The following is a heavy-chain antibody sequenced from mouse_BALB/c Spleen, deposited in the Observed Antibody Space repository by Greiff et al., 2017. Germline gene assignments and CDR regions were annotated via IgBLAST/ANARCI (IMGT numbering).Heavy chain of an antibody. Sequence: QVQLKESGPELVKPGASVKISCKASGYAFSSSWMNWVKQRPGQGLEWIGRIYPGDGDTNYNGKFKGKATLTADKSSSTAYMQLSSLTSVDSAVYFCASEGYGNYELDYWGQGTTLTVSS. J-gene: IGHJ2*01. CDR2: IYPGDGDT. CDR3: ASEGYGNYELDY. CDR1: GYAFSSSW. V-gene: IGHV1-82*01. D-gene: IGHD2-10*02.